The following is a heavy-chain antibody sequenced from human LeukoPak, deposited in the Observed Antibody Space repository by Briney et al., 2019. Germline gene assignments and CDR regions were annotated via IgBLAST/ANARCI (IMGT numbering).Heavy chain of an antibody. CDR3: ARVRKSSIGREVYFQY. CDR2: MNPNSGNT. V-gene: IGHV1-8*01. CDR1: GYTFTSYD. D-gene: IGHD6-25*01. Sequence: ASVKVSCKASGYTFTSYDINWVRQATGQGLEWMGWMNPNSGNTGYAQKFQGRVTMTRNTSISTAYMELSSLRSEDTAVYYCARVRKSSIGREVYFQYWGQGTLVTVSS. J-gene: IGHJ1*01.